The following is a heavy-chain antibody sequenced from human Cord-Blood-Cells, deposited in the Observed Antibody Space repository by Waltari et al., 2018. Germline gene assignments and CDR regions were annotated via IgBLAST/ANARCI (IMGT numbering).Heavy chain of an antibody. J-gene: IGHJ3*02. D-gene: IGHD3-10*01. CDR3: AAGGEPGVFDI. Sequence: QMQLVQSGPEVKKPGTSVKFSCKASGFTFTSPAMQWVRQARGQRLEWIGWIVVGSGNTNYAQKFQERVTITRDMSTSTAYMELSSLRSEDTAVYYCAAGGEPGVFDIWGQGTMVTVSS. CDR1: GFTFTSPA. CDR2: IVVGSGNT. V-gene: IGHV1-58*02.